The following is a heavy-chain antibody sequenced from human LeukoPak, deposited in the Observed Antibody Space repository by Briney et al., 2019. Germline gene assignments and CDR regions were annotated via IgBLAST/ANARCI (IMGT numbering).Heavy chain of an antibody. CDR3: ARDKREPRYAFDI. V-gene: IGHV4-4*02. CDR1: GGSISSSNW. D-gene: IGHD1-26*01. CDR2: IYHGGST. Sequence: SETLSLTCAVSGGSISSSNWWSWVRQPPGKGLEWIGEIYHGGSTNYNPSLKSRVTISVDKSKNQFSLKLSSVTAADTAVYYCARDKREPRYAFDIWGQGTMVTVSS. J-gene: IGHJ3*02.